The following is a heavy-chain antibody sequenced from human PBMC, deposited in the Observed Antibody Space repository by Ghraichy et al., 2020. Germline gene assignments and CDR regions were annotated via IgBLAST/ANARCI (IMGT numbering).Heavy chain of an antibody. CDR2: FSSNGGST. Sequence: GESLNISCSASGFTFSSYAMHWVRQAPGKGLEYVSAFSSNGGSTYYADSVKGRFTISRDNSKNTLYLQMSSLRAEDTAVYYCVKDRAPVVVPAAISDYYYYYMDVWGKGTTVTVSS. V-gene: IGHV3-64D*06. J-gene: IGHJ6*03. CDR3: VKDRAPVVVPAAISDYYYYYMDV. D-gene: IGHD2-2*01. CDR1: GFTFSSYA.